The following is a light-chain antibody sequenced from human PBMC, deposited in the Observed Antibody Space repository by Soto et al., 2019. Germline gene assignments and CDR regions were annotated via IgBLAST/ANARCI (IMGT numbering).Light chain of an antibody. CDR3: SSHTSSSTL. V-gene: IGLV2-14*01. Sequence: QSVLTQPASVSGSPGQSITISCTGTSSDVGGYNYVSWYQQHPGKAPKLMIYDVSNRPSGVSNRFSGSKSGNTASLTISGLQAEDEADYYCSSHTSSSTLLGTGTKVTVL. J-gene: IGLJ1*01. CDR1: SSDVGGYNY. CDR2: DVS.